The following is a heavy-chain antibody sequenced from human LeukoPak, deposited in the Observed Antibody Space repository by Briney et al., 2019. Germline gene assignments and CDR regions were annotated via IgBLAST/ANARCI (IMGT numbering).Heavy chain of an antibody. D-gene: IGHD3-10*01. CDR3: ANPHYYGHA. J-gene: IGHJ5*02. CDR1: GFTFSSYA. Sequence: GASLRLSCAASGFTFSSYAMSWVRQAPGKGLEWVSAIGGSGGSTYYADSVKGRFTISRDNSKNTLYLQMNSLRAEDTAVYYCANPHYYGHAWGQGTLVTVSS. CDR2: IGGSGGST. V-gene: IGHV3-23*01.